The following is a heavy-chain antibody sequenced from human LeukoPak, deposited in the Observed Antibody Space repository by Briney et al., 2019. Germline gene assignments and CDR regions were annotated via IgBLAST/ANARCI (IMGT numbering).Heavy chain of an antibody. D-gene: IGHD2/OR15-2a*01. V-gene: IGHV3-9*02. CDR1: GFNSEDHA. CDR2: IYWSSSGT. CDR3: TRSTTYNLDV. J-gene: IGHJ6*02. Sequence: GGSLRLSCVVSGFNSEDHAMHWVRQAPGKGLEWVSGIYWSSSGTGYADSVKGRFTISRDNSKNTMYLHMNSLRAEDTAVYYCTRSTTYNLDVWGQGTTVTVSS.